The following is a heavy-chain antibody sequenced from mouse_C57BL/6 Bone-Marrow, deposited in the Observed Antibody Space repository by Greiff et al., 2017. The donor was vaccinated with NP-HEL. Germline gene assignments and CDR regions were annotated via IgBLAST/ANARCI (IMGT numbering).Heavy chain of an antibody. D-gene: IGHD2-1*01. J-gene: IGHJ2*01. CDR3: ASYCYYFDY. Sequence: QVQLQQPGAELVQPGASVKLSCKASGYTFTSYWMHWVKQRPGHGLEWIGMIHPNRGSTNYNEKFTSKATLTVDKSSITAYMQLSSLTSEDSAVYYCASYCYYFDYWGQGTTLTVSS. CDR1: GYTFTSYW. V-gene: IGHV1-64*01. CDR2: IHPNRGST.